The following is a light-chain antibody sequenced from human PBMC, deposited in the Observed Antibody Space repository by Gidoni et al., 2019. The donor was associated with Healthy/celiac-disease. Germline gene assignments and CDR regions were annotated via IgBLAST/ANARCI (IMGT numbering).Light chain of an antibody. CDR1: QSVLYSSNNKNY. CDR3: QQYYSTPIT. J-gene: IGKJ5*01. Sequence: DIVMTQYPDSLAVSLGERATINCKSSQSVLYSSNNKNYLAWYQPKPGQPPKLFIYWATTRESGVPYRFSGSGSGTDFTLTISSLQAEDVSVYYCQQYYSTPITFGQGTRLEIK. V-gene: IGKV4-1*01. CDR2: WAT.